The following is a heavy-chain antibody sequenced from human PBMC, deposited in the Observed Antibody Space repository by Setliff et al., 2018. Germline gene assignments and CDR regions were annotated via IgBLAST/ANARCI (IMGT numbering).Heavy chain of an antibody. D-gene: IGHD2-15*01. J-gene: IGHJ3*02. CDR2: VFYSGDT. Sequence: ASETLSLTCTVSGGSISGSSHYWAWIRQSPGKGLEWIGFVFYSGDTRYNPSLKSRVTMSVDTSMNQFSLKLSSVTAADTAVYYCARLPGYCNGGNCYGYYTFDIWGQGTMVTVSS. CDR1: GGSISGSSHY. CDR3: ARLPGYCNGGNCYGYYTFDI. V-gene: IGHV4-61*05.